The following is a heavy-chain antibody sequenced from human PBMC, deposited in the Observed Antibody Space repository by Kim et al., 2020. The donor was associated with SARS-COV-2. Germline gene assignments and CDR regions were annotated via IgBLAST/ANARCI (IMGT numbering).Heavy chain of an antibody. D-gene: IGHD1-7*01. J-gene: IGHJ4*02. Sequence: PAHKRRVTISGDTSKNQFSLKLSSGTAADTAVYYCARSPSYLTGTTMPFDYWGQGTLVTVSS. CDR3: ARSPSYLTGTTMPFDY. V-gene: IGHV4-39*01.